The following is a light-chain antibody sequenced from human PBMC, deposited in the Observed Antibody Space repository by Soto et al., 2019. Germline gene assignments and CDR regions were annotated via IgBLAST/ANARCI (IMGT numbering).Light chain of an antibody. CDR1: RTVHSN. Sequence: EMFLTQAPDTVSVCPGDRATRSFRASRTVHSNVAWYQHKPGQAPRLLIYGSSFRATGVPARFSGSGFGTDFTLTISSLQSEDFVVYYCQQYNNWPRTFGQGTKVDIK. CDR2: GSS. CDR3: QQYNNWPRT. V-gene: IGKV3-15*01. J-gene: IGKJ1*01.